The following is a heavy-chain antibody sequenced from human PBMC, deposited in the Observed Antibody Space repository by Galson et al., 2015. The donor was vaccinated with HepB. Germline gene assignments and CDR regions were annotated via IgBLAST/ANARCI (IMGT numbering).Heavy chain of an antibody. CDR2: ISYDGVHV. V-gene: IGHV3-30*04. D-gene: IGHD6-19*01. CDR1: GFTFSALA. J-gene: IGHJ5*02. CDR3: ARAEGSGLFDT. Sequence: SLRVSSATSGFTFSALALTWARQAPGKGLESVALISYDGVHVYYADSVMGRFTISRDSSNNTLYMQMASLRLDDTAVYYCARAEGSGLFDTWGRGTLVTVSS.